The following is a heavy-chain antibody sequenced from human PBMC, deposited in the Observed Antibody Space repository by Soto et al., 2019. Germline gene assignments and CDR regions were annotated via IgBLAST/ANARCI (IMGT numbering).Heavy chain of an antibody. J-gene: IGHJ5*02. D-gene: IGHD6-19*01. CDR2: ISGSGKTI. Sequence: GGSLRLSCAASGFTFSSYEMNWVRQAPGKGLEWVSYISGSGKTIYYADSVKGRFTISRDNAKNSLYLQMNSLRAEDTAVYYCARVKDIAVTGTPRWFDPWGQGTLVTVSS. CDR3: ARVKDIAVTGTPRWFDP. CDR1: GFTFSSYE. V-gene: IGHV3-48*03.